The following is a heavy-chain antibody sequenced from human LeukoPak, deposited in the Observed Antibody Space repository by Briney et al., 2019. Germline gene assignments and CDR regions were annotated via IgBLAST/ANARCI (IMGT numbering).Heavy chain of an antibody. Sequence: GGSLRLSCAASGFTFTTYAMSWVRQAPGKGLEWLSSISGSGGSTYYADSVKGRFTISRDNSKNTLYLQMNSLRAEDTAVYYCAKHGPEAATFYYYYGMDVWGQGTTVTVFS. CDR3: AKHGPEAATFYYYYGMDV. CDR1: GFTFTTYA. V-gene: IGHV3-23*01. D-gene: IGHD2-15*01. CDR2: ISGSGGST. J-gene: IGHJ6*02.